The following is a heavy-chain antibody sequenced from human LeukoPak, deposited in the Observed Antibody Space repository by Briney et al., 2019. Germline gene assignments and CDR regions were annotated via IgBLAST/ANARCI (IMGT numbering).Heavy chain of an antibody. D-gene: IGHD4-17*01. Sequence: ASVKVSCKASGYTFTSYGISWVRQAPGQGLEWMGWISAYNGNTNYAQKLQGRVTMTTDTSTSTAYMELRSLRSDDTAVYYCARLWTYDYGDHQHAFDIWGQGTMVTVSS. CDR2: ISAYNGNT. J-gene: IGHJ3*02. CDR1: GYTFTSYG. V-gene: IGHV1-18*01. CDR3: ARLWTYDYGDHQHAFDI.